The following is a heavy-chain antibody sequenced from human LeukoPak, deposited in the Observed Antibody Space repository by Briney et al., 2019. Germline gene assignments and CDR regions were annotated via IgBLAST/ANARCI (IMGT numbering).Heavy chain of an antibody. CDR2: IYSGGST. Sequence: GGSLSSSCEAPGFTASSNTMSWSRQAQGKGLNGASVIYSGGSTYYADSVKGRFTISRDNSKNTLYLQMNSLRAEDTAVYYCAGEHPMSSSWYADWGQGTLVTVSS. CDR1: GFTASSNT. V-gene: IGHV3-53*01. D-gene: IGHD6-13*01. J-gene: IGHJ4*02. CDR3: AGEHPMSSSWYAD.